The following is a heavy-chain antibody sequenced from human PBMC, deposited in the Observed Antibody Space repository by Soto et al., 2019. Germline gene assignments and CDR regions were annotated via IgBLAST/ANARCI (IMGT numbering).Heavy chain of an antibody. Sequence: QVQLVESGGGVVQPGRSLRLSCAASGFTFSSYGMHWVRQAPGKGLEWVAVISYDGSNKYYADSVKGRFTISRDNSKNTLYLQMNSLRAEDTAVYYSAKERWGVVMAVWGQGTTVTVSS. CDR3: AKERWGVVMAV. CDR1: GFTFSSYG. D-gene: IGHD2-21*01. J-gene: IGHJ6*02. V-gene: IGHV3-30*18. CDR2: ISYDGSNK.